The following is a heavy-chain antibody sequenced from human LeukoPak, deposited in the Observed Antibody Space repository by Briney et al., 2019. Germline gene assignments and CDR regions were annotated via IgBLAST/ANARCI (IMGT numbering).Heavy chain of an antibody. CDR2: IKQDGSEK. CDR1: GFTFSSYW. J-gene: IGHJ5*02. V-gene: IGHV3-7*05. D-gene: IGHD6-6*01. CDR3: GRSSIAAGGWFDH. Sequence: PGGSLRLSCAASGFTFSSYWMSWVRQAPGKGLEWVSNIKQDGSEKYYVDSVKGRFTISRDNAKNSLYLQMNSLRAEDTAVYYCGRSSIAAGGWFDHWGQGTLVTVSS.